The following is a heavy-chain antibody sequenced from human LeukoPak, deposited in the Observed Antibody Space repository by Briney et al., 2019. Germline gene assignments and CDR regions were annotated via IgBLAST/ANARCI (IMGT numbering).Heavy chain of an antibody. V-gene: IGHV3-53*03. CDR2: IYSGGTT. J-gene: IGHJ4*02. D-gene: IGHD5-24*01. Sequence: PSETLSLTCTVSGGSISSSSYYWGWIRQPPGKGLEWVSVIYSGGTTYYADSVRGRFTISRDNSKNTLYLQMNSLRAEDTAVYYCARGMATIPLIFDSWGQGTLVTVSS. CDR1: GGSISSSSYY. CDR3: ARGMATIPLIFDS.